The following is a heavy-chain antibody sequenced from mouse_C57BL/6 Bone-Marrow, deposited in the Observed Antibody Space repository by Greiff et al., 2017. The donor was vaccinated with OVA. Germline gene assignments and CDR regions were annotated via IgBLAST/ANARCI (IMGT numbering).Heavy chain of an antibody. CDR2: ISNGGGST. CDR3: ARHGDGSSFFDY. CDR1: GFTFSDYY. Sequence: EVMLVESGGGLVQPGGSLKLSCAASGFTFSDYYMYWVRQTPEKRLEWVAYISNGGGSTYYPDTVKGRFTISRDNAKNTLYLQMSRLKSEDTAMYYWARHGDGSSFFDYWGQGTTLTVSS. J-gene: IGHJ2*01. D-gene: IGHD1-1*01. V-gene: IGHV5-12*01.